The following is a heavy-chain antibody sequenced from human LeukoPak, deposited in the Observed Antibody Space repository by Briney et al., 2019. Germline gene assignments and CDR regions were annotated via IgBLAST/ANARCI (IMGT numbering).Heavy chain of an antibody. Sequence: GGSLRLSCAAPGFTVSSNYMSWVRQAPGKGLEWVSVIYSGGSTYYADSVKGRFTISRDNSKNTLYLQMNSLRAEDTAVYYCASSLGFYYGMDVWGQGTTVTVSS. V-gene: IGHV3-53*01. J-gene: IGHJ6*02. CDR2: IYSGGST. CDR3: ASSLGFYYGMDV. CDR1: GFTVSSNY.